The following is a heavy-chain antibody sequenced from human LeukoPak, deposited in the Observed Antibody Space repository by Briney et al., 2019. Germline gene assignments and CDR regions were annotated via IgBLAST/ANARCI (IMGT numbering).Heavy chain of an antibody. V-gene: IGHV1-69*13. J-gene: IGHJ3*02. D-gene: IGHD1-26*01. CDR1: GGTFSSYA. CDR2: IIPIFGTA. Sequence: GASVKVSCKASGGTFSSYAISWVRQAPGQGLEWMGGIIPIFGTANYAQKFQGRVTITADESTSTAYMELSSLRSEDTAVYYCARTAGRELLTQDAFDIWGQGTMVTVSS. CDR3: ARTAGRELLTQDAFDI.